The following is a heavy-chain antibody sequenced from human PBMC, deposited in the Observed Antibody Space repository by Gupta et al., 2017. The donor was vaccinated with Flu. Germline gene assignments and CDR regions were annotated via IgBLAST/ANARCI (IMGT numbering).Heavy chain of an antibody. CDR2: INTGNGNP. D-gene: IGHD3-10*01. J-gene: IGHJ1*01. V-gene: IGHV1-3*04. CDR3: ARGGSPLWST. CDR1: GYTFSTKTA. Sequence: VQFVQSVAEVKKPGASVKISCETSGYTFSTKTAIHWVRQAPGQRLEWLGWINTGNGNPKYSKTFQGRVNITRDSSATRVFMELSSLTSEDTAVYYCARGGSPLWSTWGQGTPVTVS.